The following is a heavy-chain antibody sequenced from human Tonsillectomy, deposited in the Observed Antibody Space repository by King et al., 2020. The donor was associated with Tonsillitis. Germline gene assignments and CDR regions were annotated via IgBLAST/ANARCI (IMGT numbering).Heavy chain of an antibody. V-gene: IGHV4-31*03. Sequence: VQLQESGPGLVKPSQTLSLTCTVSGGSISSGGYYWSWIRQHPGKGLEWIGYIYYSGTTYYNPSLKNRVTISVDTSKNQFFLKLSSVTAADTAVYYCAREVRRDILTGYYVDYWGRGTLVTVSS. J-gene: IGHJ4*02. D-gene: IGHD3-9*01. CDR2: IYYSGTT. CDR1: GGSISSGGYY. CDR3: AREVRRDILTGYYVDY.